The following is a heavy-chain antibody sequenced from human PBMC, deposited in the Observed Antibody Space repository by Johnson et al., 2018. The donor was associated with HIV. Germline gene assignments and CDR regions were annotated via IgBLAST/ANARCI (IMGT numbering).Heavy chain of an antibody. CDR1: GFTFDDYA. Sequence: VQLVESGGGLVQPGRSLRLSCAASGFTFDDYAMHWVRQAPGKGLEWVSGISWNSGSIGYADSVKGRFTISRDNAKNSLYLQMNSLRAEDTALYYCAKDLFYDPHAFDIWGQGTMVTVSS. J-gene: IGHJ3*02. CDR2: ISWNSGSI. D-gene: IGHD2/OR15-2a*01. V-gene: IGHV3-9*01. CDR3: AKDLFYDPHAFDI.